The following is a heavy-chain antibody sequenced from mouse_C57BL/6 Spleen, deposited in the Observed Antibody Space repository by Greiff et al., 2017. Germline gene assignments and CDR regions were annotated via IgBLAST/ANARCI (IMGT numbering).Heavy chain of an antibody. J-gene: IGHJ2*01. Sequence: EVQLQESGPGLVKPSQSLSLTCSVSGYSITSGYYRYLLRQFPGNKLEWMGYISYDGSNNYNPSLKNRITITRDTSKNQFFLKLNSVTTEDTATYYCAREVVAKHHYFDYWGQGTTLTVSS. V-gene: IGHV3-6*01. CDR1: GYSITSGYY. D-gene: IGHD1-1*01. CDR2: ISYDGSN. CDR3: AREVVAKHHYFDY.